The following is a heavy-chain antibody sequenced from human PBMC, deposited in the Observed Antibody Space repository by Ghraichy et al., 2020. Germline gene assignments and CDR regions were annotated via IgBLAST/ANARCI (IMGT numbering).Heavy chain of an antibody. CDR2: ISSSGSTI. V-gene: IGHV3-11*01. J-gene: IGHJ3*02. CDR3: ARVMVRGVWDAFDI. D-gene: IGHD3-10*01. CDR1: GFTFSDYY. Sequence: GGSLRLSCAASGFTFSDYYMSWIHQAPGKGLEWVSYISSSGSTIYYADSVKGRFTISRDNAKNSLYLQMNSLRAEDTAVYYCARVMVRGVWDAFDIWGQGTMVTVSS.